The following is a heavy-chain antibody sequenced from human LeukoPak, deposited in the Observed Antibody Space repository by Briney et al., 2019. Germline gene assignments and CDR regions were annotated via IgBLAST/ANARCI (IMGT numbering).Heavy chain of an antibody. CDR1: GYSISTSNY. Sequence: SETLSLTCAVSGYSISTSNYWAWIRQPPGKGLEWIGHIYYSGGIYYNPSLKSRVTMSVDTSKNQFSLKLSSVTAADTAVYYCARAAGYSSRSSWFDPWGQGTLVTVSS. D-gene: IGHD6-13*01. CDR3: ARAAGYSSRSSWFDP. J-gene: IGHJ5*02. CDR2: IYYSGGI. V-gene: IGHV4-28*05.